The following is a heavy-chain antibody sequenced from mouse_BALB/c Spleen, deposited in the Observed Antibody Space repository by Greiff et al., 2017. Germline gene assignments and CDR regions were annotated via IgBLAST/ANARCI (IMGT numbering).Heavy chain of an antibody. CDR2: IWSGGST. J-gene: IGHJ1*01. Sequence: VKLVESGPGLVQPSQSLSITCTVSGFSLTSYGVHWVRQSPGKGLEWLGVIWSGGSTDYNAAFISRLSISKDNSKSQVFFKMNSLQADDTAIYYCARNKKIATFWYFDVWGAGTTVTVSS. V-gene: IGHV2-4-1*01. CDR1: GFSLTSYG. CDR3: ARNKKIATFWYFDV. D-gene: IGHD1-1*01.